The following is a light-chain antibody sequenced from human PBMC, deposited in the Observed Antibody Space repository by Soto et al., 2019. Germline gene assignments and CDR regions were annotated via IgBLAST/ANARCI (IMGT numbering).Light chain of an antibody. CDR1: QDISNY. CDR3: QQYDKLPPWT. CDR2: DAS. J-gene: IGKJ1*01. Sequence: DIQMTQSPSSLSASVGDRVTITCQASQDISNYLNWYQQKPGKAPKLLIYDASNLETGVPSRFSGSGSGTDCTITISIPQPEHIATYYSQQYDKLPPWTFGQRTTVPIK. V-gene: IGKV1-33*01.